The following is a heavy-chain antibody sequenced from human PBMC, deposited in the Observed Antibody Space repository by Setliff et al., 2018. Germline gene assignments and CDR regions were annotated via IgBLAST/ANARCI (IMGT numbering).Heavy chain of an antibody. CDR1: GGSISGYY. V-gene: IGHV4-4*07. CDR3: ARDKLSGYQVYYYYGMDV. Sequence: PSETLSLTCTVSGGSISGYYWSWIRQPAGEGPEWIGHIYASGSTNYNPSLKSRVTMSVDTSKSQFSLRLSSVTAADTAVYYCARDKLSGYQVYYYYGMDVWGQGTTVTVSS. J-gene: IGHJ6*02. D-gene: IGHD3-22*01. CDR2: IYASGST.